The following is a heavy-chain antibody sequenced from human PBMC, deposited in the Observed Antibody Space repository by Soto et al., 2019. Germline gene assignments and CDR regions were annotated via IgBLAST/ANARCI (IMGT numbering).Heavy chain of an antibody. CDR3: ARDGTLTTVTTYFDY. D-gene: IGHD4-17*01. J-gene: IGHJ4*02. CDR2: IIPIFGTA. Sequence: QVQLVQSGAEVRKPGSSVKVSCKASGGTFSSYAISWVRQAPGQGLEWMGGIIPIFGTANYAQKFQGRVTITADESTSTAYMELSSLRSEDTAVYYCARDGTLTTVTTYFDYWGQGTLVTVSS. CDR1: GGTFSSYA. V-gene: IGHV1-69*01.